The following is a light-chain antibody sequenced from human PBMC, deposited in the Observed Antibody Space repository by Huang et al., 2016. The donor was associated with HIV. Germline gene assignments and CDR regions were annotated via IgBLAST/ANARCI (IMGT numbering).Light chain of an antibody. V-gene: IGKV1-NL1*01. CDR1: QGISNS. CDR2: DAS. CDR3: QQYGSTPPAT. J-gene: IGKJ1*01. Sequence: DIQMTQPPSPIPASVGDRVTITCRAIQGISNSLAWYKQKPGKAPKLLLYDASKLESGVPSRFSGSASGTDYTLTISSLQPEDFATYYCQQYGSTPPATFGQGTKVEIK.